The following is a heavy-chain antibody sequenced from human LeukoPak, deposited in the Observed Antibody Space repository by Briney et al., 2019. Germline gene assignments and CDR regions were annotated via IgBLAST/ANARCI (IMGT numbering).Heavy chain of an antibody. CDR1: GYSFTSYW. D-gene: IGHD2-15*01. CDR3: ARRRLDCSGGSCYSFRFDP. J-gene: IGHJ5*02. V-gene: IGHV5-51*01. CDR2: IYPGDSDT. Sequence: GESLKISCKGSGYSFTSYWIGWVRQMPGKGLEWMGIIYPGDSDTRYSPSFQGQVTISADKSISTAYLQWSSLKASDTAMYYCARRRLDCSGGSCYSFRFDPWGQGTLVTVSS.